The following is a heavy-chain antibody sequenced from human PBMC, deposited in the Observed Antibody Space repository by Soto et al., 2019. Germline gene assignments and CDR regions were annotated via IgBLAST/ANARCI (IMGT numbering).Heavy chain of an antibody. J-gene: IGHJ4*02. CDR1: GASISSYY. D-gene: IGHD6-19*01. CDR2: IYYSGST. CDR3: ARVDAVAGGTQNGY. V-gene: IGHV4-59*01. Sequence: AETLSLTCTVSGASISSYYWSWIRQPPGKGLEWIGYIYYSGSTNYNPSLKSRVTISVDTSKNQFSLKLSSVTAADTAVYYCARVDAVAGGTQNGYWGQGTLVTVSS.